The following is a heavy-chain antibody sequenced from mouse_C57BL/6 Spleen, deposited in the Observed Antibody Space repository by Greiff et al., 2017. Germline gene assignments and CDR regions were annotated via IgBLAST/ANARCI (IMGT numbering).Heavy chain of an antibody. D-gene: IGHD3-2*02. J-gene: IGHJ2*01. CDR3: ARWNSGVYYVEY. Sequence: VQLQQPGAELVMPGASVKLSCKASGYTFTSYWMHWVKQRPGQGLEWIGEIDPSDSYTNSNQKFKGKYTLTVDKSSSTAYMQLSSLTSEDSAVYYGARWNSGVYYVEYWGQGTTLTVSS. CDR2: IDPSDSYT. CDR1: GYTFTSYW. V-gene: IGHV1-69*01.